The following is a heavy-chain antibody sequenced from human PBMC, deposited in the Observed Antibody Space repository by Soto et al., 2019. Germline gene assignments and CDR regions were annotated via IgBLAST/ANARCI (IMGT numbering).Heavy chain of an antibody. CDR1: GGSISSSSYY. CDR3: ARDTLRNPQIDY. V-gene: IGHV4-39*07. Sequence: SETLSLTCTVSGGSISSSSYYWGWIRQPPGKGLEWIGSIYYSGSTYYNPSLKSRVTISVDTSKNQFSLKLSSVTAADTAVYYCARDTLRNPQIDYWGQGTLVTVSS. CDR2: IYYSGST. J-gene: IGHJ4*02. D-gene: IGHD1-1*01.